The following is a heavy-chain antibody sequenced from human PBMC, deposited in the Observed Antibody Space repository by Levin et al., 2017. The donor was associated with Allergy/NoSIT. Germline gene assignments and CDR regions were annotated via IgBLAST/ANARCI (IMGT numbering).Heavy chain of an antibody. CDR3: TAEAGYNKIDY. J-gene: IGHJ4*02. CDR2: IKSKADGGTT. D-gene: IGHD5-24*01. CDR1: GFTFTNAW. V-gene: IGHV3-15*01. Sequence: NPGESLKISCTPSGFTFTNAWMGWVRQAPGKGLEWVGRIKSKADGGTTDYAAPVKGRFTISRDDSKNTLYLQMNSLKTEDTALYYCTAEAGYNKIDYWGQGTLVTVSS.